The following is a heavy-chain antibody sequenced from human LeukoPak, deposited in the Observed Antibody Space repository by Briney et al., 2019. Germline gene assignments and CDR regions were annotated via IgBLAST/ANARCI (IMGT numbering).Heavy chain of an antibody. D-gene: IGHD3-22*01. V-gene: IGHV4-39*01. CDR2: AYYSGTT. J-gene: IGHJ4*02. CDR1: GGSISSSSYY. Sequence: SETLSLTCTVSGGSISSSSYYWGWIRQPPGQGLEWIGSAYYSGTTYYNPSLKGRVTISVDTSKNQFSLELSSVTAADTAVYFCASPSDSGGYYYNYWGPGTLVTVSS. CDR3: ASPSDSGGYYYNY.